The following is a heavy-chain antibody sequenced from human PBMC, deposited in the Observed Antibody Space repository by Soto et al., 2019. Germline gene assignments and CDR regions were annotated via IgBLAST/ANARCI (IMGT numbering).Heavy chain of an antibody. Sequence: QVQLEQSGAEVKKSGASVKVSCKASGYIFSTHGINWVRQAPGQGLEWMGWINPYNGKTNYAQKFQGRVTMTTETARKTAYMALGRLRSADTAADYCARVQIVGVVGVTPADYWGQGTLVTVSS. D-gene: IGHD2-15*01. CDR1: GYIFSTHG. CDR2: INPYNGKT. CDR3: ARVQIVGVVGVTPADY. V-gene: IGHV1-18*04. J-gene: IGHJ4*02.